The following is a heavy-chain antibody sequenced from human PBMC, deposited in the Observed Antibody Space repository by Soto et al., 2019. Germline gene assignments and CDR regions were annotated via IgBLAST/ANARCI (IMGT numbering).Heavy chain of an antibody. V-gene: IGHV1-69*13. CDR1: GGTFSSYA. Sequence: SVKVSCKASGGTFSSYAISWVRQAPGQGLEWMGGIIPIFGTANYAQKFQGRVTITADESTSTAYMELSSLRSEDTAVYYCARDRSDPEEPGNWFDPWGQGTLVTVSS. J-gene: IGHJ5*02. D-gene: IGHD7-27*01. CDR2: IIPIFGTA. CDR3: ARDRSDPEEPGNWFDP.